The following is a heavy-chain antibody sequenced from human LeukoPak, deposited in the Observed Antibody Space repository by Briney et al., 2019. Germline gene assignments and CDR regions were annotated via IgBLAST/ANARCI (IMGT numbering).Heavy chain of an antibody. V-gene: IGHV4-59*01. J-gene: IGHJ4*02. Sequence: SETLSLTCTVSGGSISNYYWTWIRQPPGKGLEWIGYIYYIGSTNYNPSLKSRATVLVDTSKNQFSLKLSSVTAADTAVYYCARGSSPHGSGSYYFDFWGQGTLVTVSS. CDR1: GGSISNYY. D-gene: IGHD3-10*01. CDR3: ARGSSPHGSGSYYFDF. CDR2: IYYIGST.